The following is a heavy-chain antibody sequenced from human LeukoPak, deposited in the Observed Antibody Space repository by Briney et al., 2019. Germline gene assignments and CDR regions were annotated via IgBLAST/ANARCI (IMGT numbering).Heavy chain of an antibody. D-gene: IGHD4-23*01. J-gene: IGHJ4*02. CDR1: GGSISSYY. V-gene: IGHV4-59*01. CDR2: IYYSGST. Sequence: SETLSLTCTVSGGSISSYYWSWIRQPPGKGLEWIGYIYYSGSTNYNPSLKSRVTISVGTSKNQFSLKLSSVTAADTAVYYCARQAGGTSGPFDYWGQGTLVTVSS. CDR3: ARQAGGTSGPFDY.